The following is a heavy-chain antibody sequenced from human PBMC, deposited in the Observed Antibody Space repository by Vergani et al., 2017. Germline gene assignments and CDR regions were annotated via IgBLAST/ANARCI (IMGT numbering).Heavy chain of an antibody. V-gene: IGHV4-61*02. D-gene: IGHD2-15*01. Sequence: QVKLQESGPGLLKPSQTLSLTCTVSGESIRSGSHYWSWIRQPAGNGPEWIGHIHTGGSTDLNPSFKSRVSISVDTSKSQFSLKLNSVTVADTAVYYCARSRPYCTGGSCPAIWGQGTLVTVSS. CDR1: GESIRSGSHY. CDR3: ARSRPYCTGGSCPAI. J-gene: IGHJ4*02. CDR2: IHTGGST.